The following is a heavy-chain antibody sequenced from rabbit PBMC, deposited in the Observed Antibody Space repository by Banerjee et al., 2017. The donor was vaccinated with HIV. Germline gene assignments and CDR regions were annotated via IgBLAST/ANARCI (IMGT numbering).Heavy chain of an antibody. CDR2: IDPVFRST. CDR1: GFDFSSYG. V-gene: IGHV1S47*01. J-gene: IGHJ4*01. D-gene: IGHD2-1*01. CDR3: VSYDDYGDSMGLNL. Sequence: QQQLVESGGGLVQPGGSLKLSCKASGFDFSSYGVSWVRQAPGKGLEWIGYIDPVFRSTYYASWVNGRFTISSHNAQNTLYLQLNSLTAADTATYFCVSYDDYGDSMGLNLWGPGTLVTVS.